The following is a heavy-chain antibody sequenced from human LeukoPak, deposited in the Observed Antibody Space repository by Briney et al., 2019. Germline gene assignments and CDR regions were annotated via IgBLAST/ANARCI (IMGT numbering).Heavy chain of an antibody. Sequence: PGGSLRLPCAASGFTFSSYAMSWVRQAPGKGLEWVSAISGSGGSTYYADSVKGRFTISRDNPKNTLYLQMNSLRAEDTAVYYCAKDALFTDYALDYWGQGTLVTVSS. CDR3: AKDALFTDYALDY. V-gene: IGHV3-23*01. CDR1: GFTFSSYA. J-gene: IGHJ4*02. D-gene: IGHD4-17*01. CDR2: ISGSGGST.